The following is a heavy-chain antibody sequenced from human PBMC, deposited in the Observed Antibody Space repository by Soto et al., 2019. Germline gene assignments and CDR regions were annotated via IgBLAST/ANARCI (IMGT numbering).Heavy chain of an antibody. CDR3: ARVSGYDSSGYSRVQLHAWFDP. Sequence: ASVKVSCKASGYTFTSYGISWVRQAPGQGLQWMGWISAYNGNTNYAQKLQGRVTMTTDTSTSTAYMELRSLRSDDTAVYYCARVSGYDSSGYSRVQLHAWFDPWGQGTWVTVSS. J-gene: IGHJ5*02. V-gene: IGHV1-18*01. D-gene: IGHD3-22*01. CDR2: ISAYNGNT. CDR1: GYTFTSYG.